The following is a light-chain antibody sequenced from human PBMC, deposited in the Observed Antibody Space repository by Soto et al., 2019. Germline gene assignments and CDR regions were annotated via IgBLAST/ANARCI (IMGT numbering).Light chain of an antibody. V-gene: IGKV1-9*01. CDR3: QQLNTYHIT. CDR2: AAS. Sequence: IQLTQSPSFLSSSVVDRFTITCLASQGISTYLAWYQQKPGKAPKLLIYAASTLQSGVPSRFSGSGSGTEFTLTVSSLQPEDFATYYCQQLNTYHITFGQGTRLEI. J-gene: IGKJ5*01. CDR1: QGISTY.